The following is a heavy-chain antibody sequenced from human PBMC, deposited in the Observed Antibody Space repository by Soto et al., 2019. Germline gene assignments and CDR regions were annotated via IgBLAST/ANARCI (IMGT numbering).Heavy chain of an antibody. J-gene: IGHJ4*02. Sequence: GGSLRLSCVASGFSFDDFVMNWVRQRPGKGLEWVSSVSWNSGAKLYADSVKGRFAISRDSAKKSVYLQMNSLRPDDTAFYYCAKGVTTAVPALDYWGQGTLVTVLL. CDR3: AKGVTTAVPALDY. V-gene: IGHV3-9*01. D-gene: IGHD2-21*02. CDR2: VSWNSGAK. CDR1: GFSFDDFV.